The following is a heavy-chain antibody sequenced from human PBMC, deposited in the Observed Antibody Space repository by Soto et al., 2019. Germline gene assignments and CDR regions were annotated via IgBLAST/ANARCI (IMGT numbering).Heavy chain of an antibody. CDR1: RFSFSSYE. D-gene: IGHD2-21*02. J-gene: IGHJ1*01. CDR2: VSLTGDRT. V-gene: IGHV3-23*01. Sequence: EVQLLESGGGLVQPGGSLRLSCVASRFSFSSYEMSWVRQAAGKGLEWVSRVSLTGDRTNYAGSVKGRFTVSRDNFKNTLYLQMNNLAVEDTAQYYCAKEGPYINSWSTAGYCQNWGQGTLVTVSS. CDR3: AKEGPYINSWSTAGYCQN.